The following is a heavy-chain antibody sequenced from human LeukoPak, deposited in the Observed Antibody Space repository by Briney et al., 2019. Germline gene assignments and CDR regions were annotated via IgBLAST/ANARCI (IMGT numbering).Heavy chain of an antibody. V-gene: IGHV4-59*08. J-gene: IGHJ4*02. CDR2: VFRSGTT. Sequence: SETLSLTCSVSGGSISDYYWSWIRQPPGKGLEWIGSVFRSGTTNYNPSLQGRVTMSIDTSKIQFSLKLSSVTAADTAVYYCARRRGISLYYFDYWGQGILVTVSS. D-gene: IGHD1-14*01. CDR1: GGSISDYY. CDR3: ARRRGISLYYFDY.